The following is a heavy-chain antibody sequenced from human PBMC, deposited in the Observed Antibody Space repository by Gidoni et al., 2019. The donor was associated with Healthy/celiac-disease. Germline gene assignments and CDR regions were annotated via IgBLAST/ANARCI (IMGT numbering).Heavy chain of an antibody. CDR1: GGSISSSSYY. D-gene: IGHD3-10*01. Sequence: QLQLQESGPGLVKPSETLSLTCTVSGGSISSSSYYWGWIRQPPGKGLEWIGSIYYSGSTYYNPSLKSRVTISVDTSKNQFSLKLSSVTAADTAVYYCARWYAWFGELPGTPDYWGQGTLVTVSS. V-gene: IGHV4-39*01. CDR2: IYYSGST. J-gene: IGHJ4*02. CDR3: ARWYAWFGELPGTPDY.